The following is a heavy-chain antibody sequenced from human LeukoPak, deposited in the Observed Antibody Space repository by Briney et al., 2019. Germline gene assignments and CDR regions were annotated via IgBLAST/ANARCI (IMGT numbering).Heavy chain of an antibody. CDR1: GGTFSSYV. Sequence: SVTVSCTASGGTFSSYVISWVRQAPGQGLEWMGGIIPIFGTANYAQKFQGRVTITADESTSTAYMELSSLRSEDTAVYYCARGSPMTSSGYYNHWGQGTLVTVSS. V-gene: IGHV1-69*13. D-gene: IGHD3-22*01. J-gene: IGHJ4*02. CDR2: IIPIFGTA. CDR3: ARGSPMTSSGYYNH.